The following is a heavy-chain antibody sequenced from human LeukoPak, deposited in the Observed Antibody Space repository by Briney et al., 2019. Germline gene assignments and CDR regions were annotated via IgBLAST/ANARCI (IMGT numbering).Heavy chain of an antibody. V-gene: IGHV3-33*03. CDR3: AKGALIEWPTPIDF. CDR1: GFTVSSYG. CDR2: IWNDGNEK. J-gene: IGHJ4*02. Sequence: GRPLRLSCEASGFTVSSYGIHWVRQAPGKGLGWVAVIWNDGNEKHYADSVKGRFTISRDNSRNTVYLQMNSLGAEDAAMYYCAKGALIEWPTPIDFWGQGTLVTVSS. D-gene: IGHD3-16*01.